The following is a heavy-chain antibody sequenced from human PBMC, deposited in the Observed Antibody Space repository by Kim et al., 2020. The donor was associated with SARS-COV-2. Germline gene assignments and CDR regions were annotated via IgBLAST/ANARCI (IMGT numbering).Heavy chain of an antibody. D-gene: IGHD6-6*01. CDR3: TRLIEGREFDY. CDR1: DFTFGDSA. J-gene: IGHJ4*02. CDR2: IRSKAYRGTA. Sequence: GGSLRLSCTASDFTFGDSAMSWVRQAPGKGLEWVGFIRSKAYRGTAEYAASVRGRFIISRDDSKSIAFLQMNSLKTEDTALYFCTRLIEGREFDYWGQGTLVTVSS. V-gene: IGHV3-49*04.